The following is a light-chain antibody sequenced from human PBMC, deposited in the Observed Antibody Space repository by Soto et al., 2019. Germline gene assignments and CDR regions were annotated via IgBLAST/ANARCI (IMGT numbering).Light chain of an antibody. CDR3: QQYYSTSYT. Sequence: EIVMTQSPATLSVSPGERVTLSCRASQSVMNNLAWYQQKPGQPPKLLIYWASTRESGVPDRFSGSGSGTDFTLTISSLQAEDVAVYYCQQYYSTSYTFGQGTKLEIK. CDR2: WAS. J-gene: IGKJ2*01. V-gene: IGKV4-1*01. CDR1: QSVMNN.